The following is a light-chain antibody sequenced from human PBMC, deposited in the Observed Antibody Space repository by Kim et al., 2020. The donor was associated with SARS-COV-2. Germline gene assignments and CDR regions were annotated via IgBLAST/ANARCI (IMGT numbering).Light chain of an antibody. Sequence: SSELTQDPAVSVALGQTVRITCQGDSLRKYYASWYQQKPGQAPILVLYAKNNRPSGIPDRFSGSSSGNTASLTITGAQAEDEADYYCNSRDSSGKNWVFG. CDR2: AKN. V-gene: IGLV3-19*01. CDR1: SLRKYY. J-gene: IGLJ3*02. CDR3: NSRDSSGKNWV.